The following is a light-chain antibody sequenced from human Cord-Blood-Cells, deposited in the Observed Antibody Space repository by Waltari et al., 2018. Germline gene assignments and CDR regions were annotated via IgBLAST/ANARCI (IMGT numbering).Light chain of an antibody. Sequence: DIVMTQSPDPLAVSLGERATINCKSSESVLYSFNNQNYLAWYQQKPGQPPKRHIYLAPTRESGVPDRFSGSGSGTDFTLTISSLQAEDVAVYYCQQYYSTPPTFGQGTKVEIK. CDR1: ESVLYSFNNQNY. CDR3: QQYYSTPPT. J-gene: IGKJ1*01. V-gene: IGKV4-1*01. CDR2: LAP.